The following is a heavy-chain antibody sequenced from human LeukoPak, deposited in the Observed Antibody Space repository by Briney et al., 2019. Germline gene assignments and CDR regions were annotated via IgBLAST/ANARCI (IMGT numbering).Heavy chain of an antibody. Sequence: GGSLRLSCAASAFSFHKYGMHWVRQAPGKGLEWVAYIRVDGIDKYYPDSVKGRFTISRDNSKSTVYLQMNSLIPDDTAVYFCAKAEAREILRAVGLEEYLQYWGQGTLVTVSS. CDR2: IRVDGIDK. CDR3: AKAEAREILRAVGLEEYLQY. CDR1: AFSFHKYG. D-gene: IGHD3-10*01. V-gene: IGHV3-30*02. J-gene: IGHJ1*01.